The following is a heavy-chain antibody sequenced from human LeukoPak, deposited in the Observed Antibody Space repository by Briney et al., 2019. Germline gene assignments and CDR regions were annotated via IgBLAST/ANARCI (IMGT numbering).Heavy chain of an antibody. V-gene: IGHV1-69*04. CDR3: ARDEDDSAGFWSGLSLDY. Sequence: SVKVSCKASGGTFSSYTISWVRQAPGQGLEWMGRIIPILGIANYAQKFQGRVTITADKSTSTAYMELSSLRSEDTAVYYCARDEDDSAGFWSGLSLDYWGQGTLVTVSS. CDR2: IIPILGIA. CDR1: GGTFSSYT. D-gene: IGHD3-3*01. J-gene: IGHJ4*02.